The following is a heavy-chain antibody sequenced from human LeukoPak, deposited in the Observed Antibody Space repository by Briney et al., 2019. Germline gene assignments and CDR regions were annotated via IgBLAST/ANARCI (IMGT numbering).Heavy chain of an antibody. D-gene: IGHD6-13*01. V-gene: IGHV3-30*18. Sequence: PGGSLRLSCAASGFTFSSYGMHWVRQAPGKGLEWVAVISNDGGDKHYADSVKGRFTISRDNSKKMVYLQMSSLRVEDTAVYYCAKDEALGAADYFFDYWGQGNLVTVSS. CDR2: ISNDGGDK. CDR3: AKDEALGAADYFFDY. J-gene: IGHJ4*02. CDR1: GFTFSSYG.